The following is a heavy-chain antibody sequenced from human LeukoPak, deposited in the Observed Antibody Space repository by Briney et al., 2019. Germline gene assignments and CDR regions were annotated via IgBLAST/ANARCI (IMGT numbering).Heavy chain of an antibody. CDR3: ARENIVGGYFYY. CDR2: IIPILGIA. D-gene: IGHD1-26*01. Sequence: ASVQVSCKASGGTFSSYAISWVRQAPGQGIEWMGRIIPILGIANYAQKFQVRVTVTADKSTSTAYMGLSSLRSEDTAVYYCARENIVGGYFYYWGQGTLVTVSS. CDR1: GGTFSSYA. V-gene: IGHV1-69*04. J-gene: IGHJ4*02.